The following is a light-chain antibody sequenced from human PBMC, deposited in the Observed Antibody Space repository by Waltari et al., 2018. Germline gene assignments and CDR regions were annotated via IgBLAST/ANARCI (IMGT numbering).Light chain of an antibody. CDR3: ATWDNSLSEVV. CDR2: DNN. V-gene: IGLV1-51*01. Sequence: QSVLTQPPSVSAAPGPSVTLSCSGSISHVGTYYVPWYHQLPGAAPKLLIYDNNKRPSGIPDRFSASKSGTSATLGITGLQIGDEADYYCATWDNSLSEVVFGGGTKLTVL. J-gene: IGLJ2*01. CDR1: ISHVGTYY.